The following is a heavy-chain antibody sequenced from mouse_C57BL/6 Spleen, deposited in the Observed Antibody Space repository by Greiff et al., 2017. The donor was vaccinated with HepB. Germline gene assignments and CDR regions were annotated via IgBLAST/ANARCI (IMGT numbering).Heavy chain of an antibody. CDR2: IYPGSGNT. V-gene: IGHV1-76*01. CDR3: AYYPAWFAY. Sequence: QVHVKQSGAELVRPGASVKLSCKASGYTFTDYYINWVKQRPGQGLEWIARIYPGSGNTYYNEKFKGKATLTAEKPSSTAYMQLSSLTSEDSAVYFCAYYPAWFAYWGQGTLVTVSA. CDR1: GYTFTDYY. D-gene: IGHD1-1*01. J-gene: IGHJ3*01.